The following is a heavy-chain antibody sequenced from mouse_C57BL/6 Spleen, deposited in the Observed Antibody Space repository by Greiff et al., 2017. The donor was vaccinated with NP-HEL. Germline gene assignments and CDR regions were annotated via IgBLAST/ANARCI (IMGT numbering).Heavy chain of an antibody. D-gene: IGHD1-1*01. CDR2: IYPRDGST. Sequence: VKLVESGPELVKPGASVKLSCKASGYTFTSYDINWVKQRPGQGLEWIGWIYPRDGSTKYNEKFKGKATLTVDTSSSTAYMELHSLTSEDSAVYFCASNPRSSYFDYWGQGTTLTVSS. CDR3: ASNPRSSYFDY. J-gene: IGHJ2*01. CDR1: GYTFTSYD. V-gene: IGHV1-85*01.